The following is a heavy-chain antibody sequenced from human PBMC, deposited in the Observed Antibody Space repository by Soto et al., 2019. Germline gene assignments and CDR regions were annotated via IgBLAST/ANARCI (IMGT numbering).Heavy chain of an antibody. D-gene: IGHD5-18*01. V-gene: IGHV4-61*01. CDR2: IYYSGST. CDR1: GGSVSSGSYY. CDR3: ARGGDTAMVTPWYFDL. Sequence: QVQLQESGPGLVKPSETLSLTCTVSGGSVSSGSYYWSWIRQPPGKGLEGIGYIYYSGSTNYNPSLKSPVTISVDTSKNQFSLKLSSVTAADTAVYYCARGGDTAMVTPWYFDLWGRGTLVTVSS. J-gene: IGHJ2*01.